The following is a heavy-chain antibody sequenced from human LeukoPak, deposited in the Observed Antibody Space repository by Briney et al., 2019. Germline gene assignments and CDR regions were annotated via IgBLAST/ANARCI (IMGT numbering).Heavy chain of an antibody. CDR2: ISAYNGNT. V-gene: IGHV1-18*01. CDR3: ARTPYYDFWSGYYHFDY. J-gene: IGHJ4*02. CDR1: GYTFTNYG. D-gene: IGHD3-3*01. Sequence: GASVKVSCKASGYTFTNYGISWVRQAPGQGLEWMGWISAYNGNTNYAQNFQGRVTMTTVTSTSTAYMELRGLRSDDTAVYYCARTPYYDFWSGYYHFDYWAQGTLVTVSS.